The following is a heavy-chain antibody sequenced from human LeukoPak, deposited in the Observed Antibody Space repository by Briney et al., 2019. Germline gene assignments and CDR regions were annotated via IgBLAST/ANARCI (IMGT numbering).Heavy chain of an antibody. CDR2: IFYSGTT. V-gene: IGHV4-39*07. CDR3: ARGRAGAGDDYYYYYYMDV. Sequence: PSETLSLTCTVSGGSISSSNYYWGWIRQPPGKGLEWIGSIFYSGTTLYNPSLKSRVIISVDTSKNQFSLKLSSMTAADTAVYYCARGRAGAGDDYYYYYYMDVWGKGTTVTVSS. D-gene: IGHD1-26*01. CDR1: GGSISSSNYY. J-gene: IGHJ6*03.